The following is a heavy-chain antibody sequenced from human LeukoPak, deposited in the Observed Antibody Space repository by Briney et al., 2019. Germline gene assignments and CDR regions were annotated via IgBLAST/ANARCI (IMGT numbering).Heavy chain of an antibody. V-gene: IGHV3-49*03. CDR2: IRSKAYGGTT. CDR3: TRVSGSSSWYGAFDI. CDR1: GFTFGDYA. J-gene: IGHJ3*02. Sequence: GGSLRLSCTASGFTFGDYAMSWFRQAPGKGLEWVGFIRSKAYGGTTEYAASVKGRFTISRDDSKSIAYLQMNSLKTEDTAVYYCTRVSGSSSWYGAFDIWGQGTMVTVSS. D-gene: IGHD6-13*01.